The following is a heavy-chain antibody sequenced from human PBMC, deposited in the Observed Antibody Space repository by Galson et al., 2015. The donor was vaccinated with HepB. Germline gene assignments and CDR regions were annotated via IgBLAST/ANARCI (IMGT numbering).Heavy chain of an antibody. V-gene: IGHV3-21*01. CDR1: GYTFSSYS. J-gene: IGHJ4*02. D-gene: IGHD3-3*01. CDR2: ISSSSRYI. Sequence: SLRLSCAASGYTFSSYSMNWVRQAPGKGLEWVSSISSSSRYIYYADSVKGRFTISRDNAKNSLYLQMNSLRAEDTAVYYSARGVVMDGGVDYWGQGTLVTVSS. CDR3: ARGVVMDGGVDY.